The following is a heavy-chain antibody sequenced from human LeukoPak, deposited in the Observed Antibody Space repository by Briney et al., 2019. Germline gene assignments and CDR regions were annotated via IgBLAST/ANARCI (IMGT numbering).Heavy chain of an antibody. CDR2: IRSKAYGGTT. D-gene: IGHD4-23*01. CDR1: GFTFGDYA. Sequence: GGSLRLSCTASGFTFGDYAMSWVRQAPGQGLEWVGFIRSKAYGGTTEYAASVKGRFTISRDDSKNTVYLQMNSLRTDDTAVYYCTSLVGSPTYWGQGTLVAVSS. J-gene: IGHJ4*02. CDR3: TSLVGSPTY. V-gene: IGHV3-49*04.